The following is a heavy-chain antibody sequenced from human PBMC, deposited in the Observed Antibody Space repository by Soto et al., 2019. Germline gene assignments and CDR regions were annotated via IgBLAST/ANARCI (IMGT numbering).Heavy chain of an antibody. CDR2: ISSGGDAI. D-gene: IGHD6-25*01. CDR3: ARERWPQGKRAEFQH. V-gene: IGHV3-11*01. J-gene: IGHJ1*01. Sequence: QVQLVESGGGLVKPGGSLRLSCAASGFTFSDYYMNWIRQPPGKGLEWISYISSGGDAINYADSVKGRFTISRDNAKNSLYLQMNSLRAEDTAIYYCARERWPQGKRAEFQHWGQGTLVIVSS. CDR1: GFTFSDYY.